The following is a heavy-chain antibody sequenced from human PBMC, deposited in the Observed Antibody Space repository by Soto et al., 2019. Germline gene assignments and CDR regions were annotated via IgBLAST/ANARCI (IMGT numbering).Heavy chain of an antibody. J-gene: IGHJ6*02. Sequence: ASVKVSCKASGYTFTGYYMHWVRQAPGQGLEWMGWINPNSGGTNYAQKFQGRVTMTRDTSISTAYMEPSRLRSDDTAVYYCARVGHRAVAGYYDYGMDVWGQGTTVTVSS. V-gene: IGHV1-2*02. CDR3: ARVGHRAVAGYYDYGMDV. D-gene: IGHD6-19*01. CDR1: GYTFTGYY. CDR2: INPNSGGT.